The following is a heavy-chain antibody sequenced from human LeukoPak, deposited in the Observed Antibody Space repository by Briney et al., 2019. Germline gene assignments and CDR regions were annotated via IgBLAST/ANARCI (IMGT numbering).Heavy chain of an antibody. J-gene: IGHJ6*03. CDR1: GFTFSDYA. CDR3: AKDTSAWWYHRAYMNV. CDR2: ISGSGDKT. Sequence: GGSLRLSCAASGFTFSDYAMSWVRPAPGGGLGWVSAISGSGDKTFHADSGKGRFTTSRDNSKNTLSLQMSSLRVEDSAVYFCAKDTSAWWYHRAYMNVWGTGTTVTVSS. V-gene: IGHV3-23*01. D-gene: IGHD2-15*01.